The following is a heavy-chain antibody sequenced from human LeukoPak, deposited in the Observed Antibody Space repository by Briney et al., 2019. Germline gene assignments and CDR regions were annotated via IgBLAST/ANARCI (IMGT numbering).Heavy chain of an antibody. D-gene: IGHD2-15*01. J-gene: IGHJ3*01. CDR1: GGSISSSPYY. CDR3: AREGKTPRGAFDF. Sequence: SETLSLTCTVSGGSISSSPYYWGWIRQPPGKGLEWIGSIYYSGSTYYNPSLKSRVTISVDTSKNQFSLKLSSVTAADTAVYYCAREGKTPRGAFDFWGQGTVVTVSS. V-gene: IGHV4-39*07. CDR2: IYYSGST.